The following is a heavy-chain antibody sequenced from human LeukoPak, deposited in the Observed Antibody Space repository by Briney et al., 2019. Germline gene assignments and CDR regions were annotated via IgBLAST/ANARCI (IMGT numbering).Heavy chain of an antibody. CDR1: GFTFSDHG. V-gene: IGHV3-33*01. CDR3: ARDNASGNFFDY. J-gene: IGHJ4*02. D-gene: IGHD6-19*01. Sequence: GGSLRLSCAASGFTFSDHGMYWVRQAPGKGLEWMAVIWYDGSKEYYADSVKGRFSISRDNSHNTLFLQMNSLRAEDTAVYYWARDNASGNFFDYWGQGALVNGSS. CDR2: IWYDGSKE.